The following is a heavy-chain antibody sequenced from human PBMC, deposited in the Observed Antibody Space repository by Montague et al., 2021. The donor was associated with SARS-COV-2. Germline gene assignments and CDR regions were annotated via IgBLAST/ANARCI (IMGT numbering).Heavy chain of an antibody. CDR1: GFTFSSYG. CDR2: IWYDGSNK. D-gene: IGHD3-9*01. CDR3: ARDLRWGYYDILTGYYRLLDY. J-gene: IGHJ4*02. V-gene: IGHV3-33*01. Sequence: SLRLSFAASGFTFSSYGTHWVRQAPGKGLEWVAVIWYDGSNKYYADSVKGRFTISRDNSKNSLFLQMNSLRAEDTAVYYCARDLRWGYYDILTGYYRLLDYWGQGTLVTVSS.